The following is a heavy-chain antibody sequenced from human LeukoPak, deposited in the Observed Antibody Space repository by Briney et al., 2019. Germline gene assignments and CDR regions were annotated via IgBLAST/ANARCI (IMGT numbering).Heavy chain of an antibody. CDR3: ARDLYSGY. D-gene: IGHD3-10*01. V-gene: IGHV3-48*01. CDR1: GFTFSIYS. Sequence: GGSLRLSCAASGFTFSIYSMNWVRQAPGKGLEWVSYISSSSSTIHYVDSVKGRFTISRDDAKNSLYLQMNNLRAEDTAVYYCARDLYSGYWGQGTLVTASS. CDR2: ISSSSSTI. J-gene: IGHJ4*02.